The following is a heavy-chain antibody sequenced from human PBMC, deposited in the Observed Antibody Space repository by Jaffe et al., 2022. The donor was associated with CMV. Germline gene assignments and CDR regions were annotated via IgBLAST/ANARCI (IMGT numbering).Heavy chain of an antibody. CDR2: IWYDGSNR. D-gene: IGHD6-13*01. Sequence: QVQLVESGGGVVQPGRSLRLSCAASGFTVTSYGIHWVRQAPGKGLEWVALIWYDGSNRDYADSVKGRFTISRDNSKNTLYLQMNSLRAEDTAIYYCARDLGYSSTWTNPGYWGQGTLVTVSS. CDR3: ARDLGYSSTWTNPGY. J-gene: IGHJ4*02. V-gene: IGHV3-33*08. CDR1: GFTVTSYG.